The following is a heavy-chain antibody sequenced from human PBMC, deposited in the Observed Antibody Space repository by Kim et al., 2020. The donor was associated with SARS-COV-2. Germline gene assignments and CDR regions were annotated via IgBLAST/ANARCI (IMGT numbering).Heavy chain of an antibody. V-gene: IGHV3-33*05. Sequence: GGSLRLSCAASGFTFSSYGMHWVRQAPGKGLEWVAVISYDGSNKYYADSVKGRFTISRDNSKNTLYLQMNSLRAEDTAVYYCATVAVAGSIDYYYYYGMDVWGQGTTVTVSS. J-gene: IGHJ6*02. CDR1: GFTFSSYG. D-gene: IGHD6-19*01. CDR2: ISYDGSNK. CDR3: ATVAVAGSIDYYYYYGMDV.